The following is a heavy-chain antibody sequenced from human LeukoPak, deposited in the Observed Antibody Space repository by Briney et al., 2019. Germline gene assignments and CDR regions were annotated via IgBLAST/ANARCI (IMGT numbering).Heavy chain of an antibody. V-gene: IGHV1-69*06. CDR1: GATFSDYA. Sequence: ASVKVSCKASGATFSDYALNWVRQAPGQPLEWMGVFIPILGTANSTQRFHDRITITAAISTNTTYMELSSLSSKDPAAYYCARYYDYVWGKNLTNWFDPWSQGTLVTVSS. D-gene: IGHD3-16*01. CDR3: ARYYDYVWGKNLTNWFDP. J-gene: IGHJ5*02. CDR2: FIPILGTA.